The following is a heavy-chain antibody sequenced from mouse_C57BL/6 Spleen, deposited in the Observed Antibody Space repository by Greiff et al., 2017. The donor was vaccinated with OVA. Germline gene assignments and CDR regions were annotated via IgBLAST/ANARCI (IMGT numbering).Heavy chain of an antibody. CDR3: ASPYYYGSSYDAMDY. CDR2: ISNGGGST. D-gene: IGHD1-1*01. Sequence: VQLKESGGGLVQPGGSLKLSCAASGFTFSDYYMYWVRQTPEKRLEWVAYISNGGGSTYYPDTVKGRFTISRDNAKNTLYLQMSRLKSEDTAMYYCASPYYYGSSYDAMDYWGQGTSVTVSS. J-gene: IGHJ4*01. CDR1: GFTFSDYY. V-gene: IGHV5-12*01.